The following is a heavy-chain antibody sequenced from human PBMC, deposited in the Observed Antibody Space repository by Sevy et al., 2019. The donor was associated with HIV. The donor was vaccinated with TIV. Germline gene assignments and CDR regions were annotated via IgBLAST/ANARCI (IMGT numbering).Heavy chain of an antibody. CDR3: ARSDILVPNYYGSGSHIGFDP. CDR1: GGSMSSGDYY. V-gene: IGHV4-30-4*01. J-gene: IGHJ5*02. CDR2: IYYSGST. D-gene: IGHD3-10*01. Sequence: SETLSLTCTVSGGSMSSGDYYWSWIRQPPGKGLEWIGYIYYSGSTYYYPSLKSRVTISVDTSKNQFSLKLSSVTAADTAVYYCARSDILVPNYYGSGSHIGFDPWGQGSLVTVSS.